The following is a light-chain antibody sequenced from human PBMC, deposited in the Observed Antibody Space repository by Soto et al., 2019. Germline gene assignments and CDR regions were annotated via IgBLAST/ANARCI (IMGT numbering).Light chain of an antibody. CDR3: QEYNRFSSWT. CDR2: NAS. J-gene: IGKJ1*01. Sequence: DIQMTQSPSTLSASVGDRVTITCRASQSISYYLAWYQKKPGKAPKVLIWNASTLQRGVPSRFSGSGSGTEFTLTISSLQPDDFATYYCQEYNRFSSWTFGPGTKVEIK. V-gene: IGKV1-5*01. CDR1: QSISYY.